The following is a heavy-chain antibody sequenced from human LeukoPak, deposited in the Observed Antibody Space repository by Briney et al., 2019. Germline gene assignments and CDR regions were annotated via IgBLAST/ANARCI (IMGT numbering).Heavy chain of an antibody. CDR3: ARDSRRGWSYYFDY. CDR1: GGSFSGYY. D-gene: IGHD6-19*01. J-gene: IGHJ4*02. V-gene: IGHV4-34*01. CDR2: INHSGST. Sequence: PSETLSLTCAVYGGSFSGYYWSWIRQPPGKGLEWIGEINHSGSTNYNPSLKSRVTISVDTSKNQFSLKLSSVTAADTAVYYCARDSRRGWSYYFDYWGQGTLVTVSS.